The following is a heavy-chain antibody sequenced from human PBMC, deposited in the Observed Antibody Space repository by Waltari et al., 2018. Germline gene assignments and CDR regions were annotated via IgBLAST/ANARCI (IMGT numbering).Heavy chain of an antibody. Sequence: QVQLQESGPGLVKPSETLSLTCTVSGGSISSYYWSWIRQPPGKGLEWIGYIYYSGSTNPTPPLKSRVTRPVDTPKNQFPLKVGWVAAADTAVYYWGRGGGGSYYAPAFDIWGQGTMVTVSS. J-gene: IGHJ3*02. CDR2: IYYSGST. CDR3: GRGGGGSYYAPAFDI. D-gene: IGHD1-26*01. V-gene: IGHV4-59*01. CDR1: GGSISSYY.